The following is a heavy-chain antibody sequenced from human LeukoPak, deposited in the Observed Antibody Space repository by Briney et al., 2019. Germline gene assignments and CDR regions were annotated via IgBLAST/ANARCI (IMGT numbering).Heavy chain of an antibody. D-gene: IGHD3-10*01. CDR2: IYYSGST. J-gene: IGHJ4*02. Sequence: PSETLSLTCAVSGGSISSGGYYWSWIRQHPGKGLEWIGYIYYSGSTYYNPSLKSRVTISVDTSKNQFSLKLSSVTAADTAVYYCARTVVRGVLDYWGQGTLVTVSS. CDR3: ARTVVRGVLDY. CDR1: GGSISSGGYY. V-gene: IGHV4-31*11.